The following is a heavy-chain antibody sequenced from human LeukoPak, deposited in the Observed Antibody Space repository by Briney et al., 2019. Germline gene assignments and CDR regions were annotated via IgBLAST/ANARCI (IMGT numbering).Heavy chain of an antibody. V-gene: IGHV1-46*01. CDR1: GYTFTSYH. CDR3: ARALPTTVTNPFFDY. CDR2: INPDSGST. J-gene: IGHJ4*02. Sequence: ASVKVSCKASGYTFTSYHMYWVRQAPGQGLEWMGIINPDSGSTSYAQKFQGRVTMTRDTSTSTVYMELSSLRSEDTAVCYCARALPTTVTNPFFDYWGQGTLVTVSS. D-gene: IGHD4-11*01.